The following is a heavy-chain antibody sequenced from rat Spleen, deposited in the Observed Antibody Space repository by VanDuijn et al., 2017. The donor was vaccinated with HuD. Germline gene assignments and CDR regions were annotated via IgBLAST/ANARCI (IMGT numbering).Heavy chain of an antibody. CDR1: GFTFNNYW. Sequence: EVQLVESGGGLVQPGRSLKLSCVASGFTFNNYWMTWIRQAPGKGLEWVASITNTGGSTYYRDSVKGRFTISRDNAKNTQYLQMDSLRSEDTATYYCARDHYYFDYWGQGVMVTVSS. V-gene: IGHV5-31*01. CDR3: ARDHYYFDY. CDR2: ITNTGGST. J-gene: IGHJ2*01.